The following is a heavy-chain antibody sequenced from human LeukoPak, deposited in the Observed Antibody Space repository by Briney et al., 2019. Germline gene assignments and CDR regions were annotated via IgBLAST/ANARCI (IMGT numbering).Heavy chain of an antibody. CDR3: ARDVGDYTNYYYGMDV. V-gene: IGHV4-4*07. CDR2: IYTIGST. Sequence: PSETLSLTCTVSGGSITSYYWSWIRQPAGKGREWSGRIYTIGSTNYNPSLRSRVTMSVDTSKNQFSLKMSSVTAADTAVYYCARDVGDYTNYYYGMDVWGQGTTVTVSS. CDR1: GGSITSYY. J-gene: IGHJ6*02. D-gene: IGHD1-26*01.